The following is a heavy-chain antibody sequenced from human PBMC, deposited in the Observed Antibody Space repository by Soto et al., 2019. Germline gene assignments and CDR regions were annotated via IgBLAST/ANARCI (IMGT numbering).Heavy chain of an antibody. D-gene: IGHD3-22*01. CDR3: ARKDSRGYYGMDV. V-gene: IGHV4-31*03. J-gene: IGHJ6*02. CDR1: GGSISSGGYY. CDR2: IYYSGST. Sequence: QVQLQESGPGLVKPSQTLSLTCTVSGGSISSGGYYWSWIRQHPGKGLEWIGYIYYSGSTYYNPPLMSRVTISVDTSKNQFSLKLSSVTAADTAVYYCARKDSRGYYGMDVWGQRTTVTVSS.